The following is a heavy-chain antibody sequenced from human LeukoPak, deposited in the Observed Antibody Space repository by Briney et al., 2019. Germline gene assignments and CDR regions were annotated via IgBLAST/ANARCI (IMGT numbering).Heavy chain of an antibody. D-gene: IGHD5-18*01. CDR3: ASQQWRGYSYGYYYFDY. Sequence: SVKVSCKASGGTFSSYAISWMRQAPGQGLEWMGGIIPIFGTANYAQKFQGRVTITTDESTSTAYMELSSPRSEDTAVYYCASQQWRGYSYGYYYFDYWGQGTLVTVSS. CDR2: IIPIFGTA. V-gene: IGHV1-69*05. CDR1: GGTFSSYA. J-gene: IGHJ4*02.